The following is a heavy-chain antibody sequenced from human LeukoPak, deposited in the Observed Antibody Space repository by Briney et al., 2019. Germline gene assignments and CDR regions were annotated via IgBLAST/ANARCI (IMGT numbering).Heavy chain of an antibody. J-gene: IGHJ4*02. D-gene: IGHD3-3*01. CDR3: ATPDYDFWSGYSGSFDY. V-gene: IGHV1-2*02. Sequence: ASVKVSCKASGYTFTGYYMHWVRQAPGQGLEWMGWINPNSGGTNYAQKFQGRVTMTRDTSISAAYMELSRLRSDDTAVYYCATPDYDFWSGYSGSFDYWGQGTLVTVSS. CDR2: INPNSGGT. CDR1: GYTFTGYY.